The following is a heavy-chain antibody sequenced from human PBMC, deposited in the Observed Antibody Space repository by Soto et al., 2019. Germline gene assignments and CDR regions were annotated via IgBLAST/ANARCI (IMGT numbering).Heavy chain of an antibody. Sequence: ASETLSLTCTVSGVSIHNSHSFWGWIRQPPGKGLEFIGTVYYSGGAHYNSSLKSRVTISVDTANNQVSLRMRSLTAVDTAVYYCGRVVEGATRHTDLDSWGQGTLVTVSS. V-gene: IGHV4-39*01. CDR2: VYYSGGA. D-gene: IGHD2-21*01. J-gene: IGHJ5*01. CDR1: GVSIHNSHSF. CDR3: GRVVEGATRHTDLDS.